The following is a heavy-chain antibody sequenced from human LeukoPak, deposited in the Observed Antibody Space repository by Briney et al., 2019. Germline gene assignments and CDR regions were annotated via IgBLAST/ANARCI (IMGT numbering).Heavy chain of an antibody. J-gene: IGHJ6*02. CDR1: GYTFTSYA. D-gene: IGHD6-13*01. V-gene: IGHV1-3*01. Sequence: ASVKVSCKASGYTFTSYAMHWVRQAPGQRLEWMGWINAGNGNTKYSQKFQGRVTITRDTSASTAYMELSSLRSEDTAVYYCARTDVAAAGTIYYYGMDVWGQGTTVTVSS. CDR2: INAGNGNT. CDR3: ARTDVAAAGTIYYYGMDV.